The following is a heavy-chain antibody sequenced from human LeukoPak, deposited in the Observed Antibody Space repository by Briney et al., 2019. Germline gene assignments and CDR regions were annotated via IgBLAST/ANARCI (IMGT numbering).Heavy chain of an antibody. J-gene: IGHJ4*02. Sequence: GRSLRLSCAASGFTFSSYAMHWVRQAPGKGLEWVAVISYDGSNKYYADSVKGRFTISRDNSKNTLYLQMNSLRVEDTAVYYCARDAAYYYDSSGYFRIYYFDYWGQGTLVTVSS. CDR1: GFTFSSYA. D-gene: IGHD3-22*01. CDR3: ARDAAYYYDSSGYFRIYYFDY. CDR2: ISYDGSNK. V-gene: IGHV3-30-3*01.